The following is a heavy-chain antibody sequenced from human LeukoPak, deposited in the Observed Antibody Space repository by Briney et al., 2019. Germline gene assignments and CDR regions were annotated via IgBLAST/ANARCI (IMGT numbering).Heavy chain of an antibody. Sequence: GGSLRLSCAASVFTFSSYWMTWVRQAPGKGLEWVANIKQDGSEKYYVDSVKGRFTIPRDNAKNSLYLQMNRLRAEDTAVYYCARDHAGSGDYFDYWGQGTLVTVSS. V-gene: IGHV3-7*01. CDR2: IKQDGSEK. D-gene: IGHD3-10*01. J-gene: IGHJ4*02. CDR1: VFTFSSYW. CDR3: ARDHAGSGDYFDY.